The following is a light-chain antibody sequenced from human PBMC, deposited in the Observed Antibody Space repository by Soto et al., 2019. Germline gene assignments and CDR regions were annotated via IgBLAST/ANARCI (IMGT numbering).Light chain of an antibody. CDR3: QQYNSYSPWT. CDR1: QSISSW. V-gene: IGKV1-5*01. CDR2: DAS. J-gene: IGKJ1*01. Sequence: DIQMTQSPSTLSASVGDRVTITCRASQSISSWLAWYQQKPVKAPKLLIYDASSFESGVPSRFSGSRSGTEFTLTISSLQPDDFATYYCQQYNSYSPWTFGQGTKVEIK.